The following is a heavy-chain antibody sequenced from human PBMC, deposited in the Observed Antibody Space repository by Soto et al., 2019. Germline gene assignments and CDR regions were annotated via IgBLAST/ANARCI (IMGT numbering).Heavy chain of an antibody. V-gene: IGHV4-59*08. CDR2: VYYDGKT. Sequence: QVQLQESGPGLVKPSETLSLTCTVSGDSISSHYWSWIRQPPGKGLEWIGYVYYDGKTDSKPSLKSRFTISMDMSKNQISLRLTSVTAADTAVYYCARPVGTTPAVWYFDLWGCGTLVTVSS. J-gene: IGHJ2*01. CDR1: GDSISSHY. CDR3: ARPVGTTPAVWYFDL. D-gene: IGHD1-26*01.